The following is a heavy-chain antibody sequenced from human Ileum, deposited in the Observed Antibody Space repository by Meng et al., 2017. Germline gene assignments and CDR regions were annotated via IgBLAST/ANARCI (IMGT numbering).Heavy chain of an antibody. CDR2: ISHGGST. Sequence: SETLSLTCTVSGVSITSTYWWSWVRQPPGKGLEWIGEISHGGSTNYNPSLHGRVTISIDKSKNQFSLNLSSVTAADTAMYYCAAKAVAVPADSWGQGALVTFSS. D-gene: IGHD6-19*01. J-gene: IGHJ5*01. V-gene: IGHV4-4*02. CDR3: AAKAVAVPADS. CDR1: GVSITSTYW.